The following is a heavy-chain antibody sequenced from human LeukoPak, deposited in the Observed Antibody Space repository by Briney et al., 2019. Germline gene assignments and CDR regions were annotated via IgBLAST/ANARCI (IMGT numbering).Heavy chain of an antibody. CDR2: INTSGTT. V-gene: IGHV4-61*02. Sequence: SETLSLTCTVSGASISSGSNSWGWIRQPAGKGLEWIGRINTSGTTNYNPSLKSRVTMSIDTSKNQFSLKLSSVTAADTAVYYCARGVGAYYMDVWGKGTTVTISS. CDR1: GASISSGSNS. J-gene: IGHJ6*03. D-gene: IGHD1-26*01. CDR3: ARGVGAYYMDV.